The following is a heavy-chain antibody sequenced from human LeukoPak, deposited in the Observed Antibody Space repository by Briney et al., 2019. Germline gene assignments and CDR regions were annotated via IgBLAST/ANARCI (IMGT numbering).Heavy chain of an antibody. J-gene: IGHJ4*02. V-gene: IGHV3-21*01. CDR2: ISSTSAYI. CDR3: AKSNSVTGTFPALDY. D-gene: IGHD6-19*01. CDR1: GFTFSNYG. Sequence: GGSLRLSCATSGFTFSNYGMNWVRQAPGKGLDWVPSISSTSAYIYYADSVKGRFTISRDNAKNSLYLQMDSLRAEDTAVYYCAKSNSVTGTFPALDYWGQGTLVTVSS.